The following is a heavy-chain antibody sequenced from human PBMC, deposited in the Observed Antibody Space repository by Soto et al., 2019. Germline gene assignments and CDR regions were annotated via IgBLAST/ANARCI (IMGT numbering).Heavy chain of an antibody. Sequence: PGGCVRLSCAASAFPLSSYDVYWVRRASGTGLEWVSSISSSGGTIYSAXXVKGRFTISRDNAKNSLYLQMNSLRAEDTAVYHCARDKTVRGCTGTNCYSPAYCGSDCYIPYYYFYGMDVWGQGTTVTVSS. D-gene: IGHD2-21*02. CDR3: ARDKTVRGCTGTNCYSPAYCGSDCYIPYYYFYGMDV. J-gene: IGHJ6*02. CDR1: AFPLSSYD. V-gene: IGHV3-48*03. CDR2: ISSSGGTI.